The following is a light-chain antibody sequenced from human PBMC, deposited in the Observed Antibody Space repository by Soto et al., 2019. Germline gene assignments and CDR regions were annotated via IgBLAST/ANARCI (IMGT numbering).Light chain of an antibody. Sequence: DIQMTQSPSSLSAFVGARVTITCRASQAITSYLNWYQEKPGQAPKLLSYGAVILQSGVPSRFSGSGSGRDFTLTINSVQPEDFATYSCLQTYSAPYTFGQGTRLEI. CDR3: LQTYSAPYT. J-gene: IGKJ2*01. V-gene: IGKV1-39*01. CDR1: QAITSY. CDR2: GAV.